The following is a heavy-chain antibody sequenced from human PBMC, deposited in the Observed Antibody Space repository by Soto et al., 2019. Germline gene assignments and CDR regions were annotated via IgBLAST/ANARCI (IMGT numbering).Heavy chain of an antibody. D-gene: IGHD5-12*01. V-gene: IGHV4-59*01. CDR3: ARISVATTPYYYYYGMDV. CDR1: GGSISSYY. J-gene: IGHJ6*02. Sequence: SETLSLTCTVSGGSISSYYWSWIRQPPGKGLEWIGYIYYSGSTNYNPSLKSRVTISVDTSKNQFSLKLSSVTAADTAVYYCARISVATTPYYYYYGMDVWGQGTTVTVSS. CDR2: IYYSGST.